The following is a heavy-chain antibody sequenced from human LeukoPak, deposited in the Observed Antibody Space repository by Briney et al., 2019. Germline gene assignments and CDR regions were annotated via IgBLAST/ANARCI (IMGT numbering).Heavy chain of an antibody. J-gene: IGHJ3*02. CDR1: GFTFSSYA. V-gene: IGHV3-23*01. CDR3: AKSPEQLVDAFDI. D-gene: IGHD6-6*01. Sequence: GGSLRLSCAASGFTFSSYAMSWVRQAPGKGLEWASAISGSGGSTYYADSVKGRFTISRDNSKNTLYLQMNSLRAEDTAVYYCAKSPEQLVDAFDIWGQGTMVTVSS. CDR2: ISGSGGST.